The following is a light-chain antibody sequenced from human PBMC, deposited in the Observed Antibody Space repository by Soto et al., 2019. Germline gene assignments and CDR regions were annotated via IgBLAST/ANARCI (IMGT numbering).Light chain of an antibody. CDR3: AAWDDSLNGWV. J-gene: IGLJ3*02. Sequence: QSVLTQPPSASGTPGQRVTISCSGSSSNIGSNTVNWYQQVPGTAPKLLIYNNDQRASGVPDRFSGSKSGTSASLAISGLQSEDEADYFCAAWDDSLNGWVFGGGTKLTVL. CDR2: NND. CDR1: SSNIGSNT. V-gene: IGLV1-44*01.